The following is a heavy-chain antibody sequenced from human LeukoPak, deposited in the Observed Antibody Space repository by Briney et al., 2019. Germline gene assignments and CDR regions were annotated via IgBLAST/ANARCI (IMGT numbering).Heavy chain of an antibody. Sequence: PSETLSLTCTISGASMSNGFNYWGWIRQPPGKGPEWIGSIFFTGPTYYNPSLQSRLTISADSSKNQFSLRVTSVTAADTALYYCARQRDTARVGAFDVWGQGTMVIVSS. D-gene: IGHD5-18*01. CDR1: GASMSNGFNY. CDR3: ARQRDTARVGAFDV. CDR2: IFFTGPT. J-gene: IGHJ3*01. V-gene: IGHV4-39*01.